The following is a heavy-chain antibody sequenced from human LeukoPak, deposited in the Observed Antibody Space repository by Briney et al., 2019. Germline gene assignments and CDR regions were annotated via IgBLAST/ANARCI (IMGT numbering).Heavy chain of an antibody. D-gene: IGHD3-10*01. J-gene: IGHJ4*02. Sequence: ASVKVTCKASGYTFTSYDINWVRQATGQGLEWMGCMNPNGGNTGYAQKFQGRVTMTRNTSISTAYMELSSLRSEDTAVYYCARGSGVSYYYGSGSSDFDYWGQGTLVTVSS. V-gene: IGHV1-8*01. CDR2: MNPNGGNT. CDR1: GYTFTSYD. CDR3: ARGSGVSYYYGSGSSDFDY.